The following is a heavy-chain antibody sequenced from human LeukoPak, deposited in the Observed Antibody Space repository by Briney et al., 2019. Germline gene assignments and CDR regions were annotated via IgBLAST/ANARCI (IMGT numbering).Heavy chain of an antibody. J-gene: IGHJ4*02. D-gene: IGHD6-6*01. CDR1: GFTFSNYW. Sequence: GGSLRLSCAASGFTFSNYWMSWVRQAPGKGLEWVANIKQDGSEKYYVDSVKGRFTISRDNAKNSLCLQMNSLRAEDTAVYYCARDIYSNSSGGVDYWAQGTLVTVSS. CDR2: IKQDGSEK. CDR3: ARDIYSNSSGGVDY. V-gene: IGHV3-7*01.